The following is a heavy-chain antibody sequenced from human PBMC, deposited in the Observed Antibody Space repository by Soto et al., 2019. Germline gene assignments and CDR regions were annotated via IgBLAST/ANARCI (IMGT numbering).Heavy chain of an antibody. J-gene: IGHJ4*02. V-gene: IGHV3-7*04. CDR2: IKQDGSEK. CDR1: GFTFSSYW. D-gene: IGHD6-13*01. CDR3: ARDRGSWYKWLDY. Sequence: EVQLVESGGGLVQPGGSLRLSCAASGFTFSSYWMSWVRQAPGKGLEWVANIKQDGSEKYYVDSVKGRFTISRDNAKNSLYLQMISLRAEDTAVYYCARDRGSWYKWLDYWGPGTLVTVSS.